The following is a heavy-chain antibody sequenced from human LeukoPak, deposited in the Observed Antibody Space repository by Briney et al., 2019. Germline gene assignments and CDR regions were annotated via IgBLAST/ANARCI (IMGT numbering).Heavy chain of an antibody. Sequence: GGSLRLSCAASGFTFSSYWMSWVRQAPGKGLEWVANIRQDASERYYVDSVKGRFTISRDNAKNSLYLQMNSLRAEDTAVYYCASSSYYYYYMDVWGKGTTVTVSS. CDR2: IRQDASER. D-gene: IGHD6-6*01. V-gene: IGHV3-7*01. CDR1: GFTFSSYW. CDR3: ASSSYYYYYMDV. J-gene: IGHJ6*03.